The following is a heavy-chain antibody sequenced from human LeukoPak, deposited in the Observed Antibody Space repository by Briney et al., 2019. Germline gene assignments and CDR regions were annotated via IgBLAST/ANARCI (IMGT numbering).Heavy chain of an antibody. Sequence: GGSLRLSCAASEFTFDNYAMSWVRQAPGKGLEWVSYISSSSSTIYYADSVKGRFTISRDNAKNSLYLQMNSLRAEDTAVYYCASHIRGIAASWEDYWGQGTLVTVSS. J-gene: IGHJ4*02. CDR1: EFTFDNYA. CDR2: ISSSSSTI. V-gene: IGHV3-48*01. D-gene: IGHD6-13*01. CDR3: ASHIRGIAASWEDY.